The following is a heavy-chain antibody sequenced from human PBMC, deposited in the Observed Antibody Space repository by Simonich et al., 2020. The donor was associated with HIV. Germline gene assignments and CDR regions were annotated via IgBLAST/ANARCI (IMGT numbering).Heavy chain of an antibody. CDR1: GFTFDDYA. Sequence: EVQLVESGGGLVQPGRSLRLSCAASGFTFDDYAMHWVRQAPGKGREGVSGISGNSGSIGYADSVKGRFTISRDNAKNSLYLQMNSLRAEDTALYYCAKDKGAYYGSGSPVYWGQGTLVTVSS. CDR3: AKDKGAYYGSGSPVY. D-gene: IGHD3-10*01. CDR2: ISGNSGSI. J-gene: IGHJ4*02. V-gene: IGHV3-9*01.